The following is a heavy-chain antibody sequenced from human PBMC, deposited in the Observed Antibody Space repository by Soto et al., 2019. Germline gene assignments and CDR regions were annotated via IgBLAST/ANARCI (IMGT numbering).Heavy chain of an antibody. V-gene: IGHV3-21*01. CDR3: ARENSRKPEPFWGSQVYYYYYGMDV. J-gene: IGHJ6*02. CDR2: ISSSSSYI. CDR1: GFTFSSYS. D-gene: IGHD7-27*01. Sequence: GGSLRLSCAASGFTFSSYSMNWVRQAPGKGLEWVSSISSSSSYIYYADSVKGRFTISRDNAKNSLYLQMNSLRAEDTAVYYCARENSRKPEPFWGSQVYYYYYGMDVWGQGTTVTVSS.